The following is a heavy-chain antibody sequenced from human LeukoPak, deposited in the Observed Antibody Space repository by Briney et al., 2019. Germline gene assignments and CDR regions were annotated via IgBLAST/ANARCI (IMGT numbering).Heavy chain of an antibody. CDR3: ASSYYDFWSGYFSFDY. CDR1: GGSFSGYY. CDR2: INHSGST. D-gene: IGHD3-3*01. J-gene: IGHJ4*02. Sequence: SETLSLTCAVYGGSFSGYYWSWIRQPPGKGLEWIGEINHSGSTNYNPSLKSRVTISVDTSKNQFSLKLSSVTAADTAVYYCASSYYDFWSGYFSFDYWGQGTLVTVSS. V-gene: IGHV4-34*01.